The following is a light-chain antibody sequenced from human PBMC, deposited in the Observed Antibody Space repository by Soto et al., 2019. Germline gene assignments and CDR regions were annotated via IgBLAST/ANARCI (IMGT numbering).Light chain of an antibody. V-gene: IGLV1-44*01. J-gene: IGLJ3*02. CDR2: NSY. CDR3: AAWDDSLNGWV. CDR1: SSNIGNNF. Sequence: QTVLTQAPSASGTPGQRVTISCSGASSNIGNNFVSWYQQLPGTAPKLLIYNSYQRPSGVPDRFSGSKSGTSASLAIGGLQSEDEADYCCAAWDDSLNGWVFGGGTKLTVL.